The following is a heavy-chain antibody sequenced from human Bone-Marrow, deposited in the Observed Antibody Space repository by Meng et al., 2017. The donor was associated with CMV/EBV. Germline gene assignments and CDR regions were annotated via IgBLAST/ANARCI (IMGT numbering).Heavy chain of an antibody. CDR3: AKEGPLLRFLEWAPRAPRYYYYGMDV. D-gene: IGHD3-3*01. J-gene: IGHJ6*02. Sequence: GGSLRLSCAASGFTFSSYDMHWVRQATGKGLEWVSAIGTAGDTYYPGSVKGRFTISRDNSKNTLYLQMNSLRAEDTAVYYCAKEGPLLRFLEWAPRAPRYYYYGMDVWGQGTTVTVSS. V-gene: IGHV3-13*01. CDR1: GFTFSSYD. CDR2: IGTAGDT.